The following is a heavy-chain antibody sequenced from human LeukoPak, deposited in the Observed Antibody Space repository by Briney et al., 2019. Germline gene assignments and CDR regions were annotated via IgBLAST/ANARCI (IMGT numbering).Heavy chain of an antibody. CDR1: GFTFSSYG. D-gene: IGHD6-13*01. CDR2: ISYDGSNK. CDR3: AINGYSSSWPPLGEYYYYYMDV. J-gene: IGHJ6*03. Sequence: GGSLRLSCAASGFTFSSYGMHWVRQAPGKGLEWVAVISYDGSNKYYADSVKGRFTISRDNSKNTLYLQMNSLRAEDTAVYYCAINGYSSSWPPLGEYYYYYMDVWGKGTTVTVSS. V-gene: IGHV3-30*03.